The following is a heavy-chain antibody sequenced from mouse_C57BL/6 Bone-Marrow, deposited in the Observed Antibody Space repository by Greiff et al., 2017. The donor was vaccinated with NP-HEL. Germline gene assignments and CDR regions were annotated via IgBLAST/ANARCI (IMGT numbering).Heavy chain of an antibody. CDR1: GYSFTSYY. CDR3: AGDEYYFDY. J-gene: IGHJ2*01. CDR2: IYTGSGNT. Sequence: VQLQQSGPELVKPGASVKISCKASGYSFTSYYIHWVKQRPGQGLEWIGWIYTGSGNTKYNEKFKGKATLTADTSSSTAYMQLSSLTSEDSAVYYCAGDEYYFDYWGQGTTLTVSS. V-gene: IGHV1-66*01.